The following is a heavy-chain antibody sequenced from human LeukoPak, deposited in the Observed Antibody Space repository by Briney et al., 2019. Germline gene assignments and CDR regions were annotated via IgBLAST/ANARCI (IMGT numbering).Heavy chain of an antibody. V-gene: IGHV3-64D*06. Sequence: ASVKVSCKASGGTFSSYAMHWVRQAPGKGLEYVSAISSNGGSTYYADSVKGRFTISRDNSKNTLYLQMSSLRAEDTAVYYCVRVQLWRPPRVFDYWGQGTLVTVSS. CDR3: VRVQLWRPPRVFDY. D-gene: IGHD5-18*01. CDR1: GGTFSSYA. CDR2: ISSNGGST. J-gene: IGHJ4*02.